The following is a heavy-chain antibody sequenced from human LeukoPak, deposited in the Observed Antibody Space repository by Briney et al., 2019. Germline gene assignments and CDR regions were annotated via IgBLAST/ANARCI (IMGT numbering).Heavy chain of an antibody. CDR1: GYTFTSYY. CDR3: ATYHLGYCSSTSCYSYAFDI. V-gene: IGHV1-46*03. D-gene: IGHD2-2*02. Sequence: ASVKVSCKASGYTFTSYYMHWVRQAPGQGLEWMGIINPSGGSTGYAQKFQDRITMTRDTSTSTVYMELSSLRSEDTAVYYCATYHLGYCSSTSCYSYAFDIWGQGTMVTVSS. J-gene: IGHJ3*02. CDR2: INPSGGST.